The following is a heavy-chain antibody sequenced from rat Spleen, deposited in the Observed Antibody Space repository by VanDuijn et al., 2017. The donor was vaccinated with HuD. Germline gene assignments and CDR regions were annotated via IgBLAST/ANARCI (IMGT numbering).Heavy chain of an antibody. D-gene: IGHD4-3*01. J-gene: IGHJ2*01. Sequence: EVQLVESGGGLVQPGRSLKLSCAVSGFTFNNYGMHWIRQAPTKGLEWVASISPSGGSPYYRDSVKGRFTISRDNAKSTLSLQMNSLRSEDTATYYCASEDSGYDYWGQGVMVTVSS. CDR1: GFTFNNYG. CDR3: ASEDSGYDY. V-gene: IGHV5-19*01. CDR2: ISPSGGSP.